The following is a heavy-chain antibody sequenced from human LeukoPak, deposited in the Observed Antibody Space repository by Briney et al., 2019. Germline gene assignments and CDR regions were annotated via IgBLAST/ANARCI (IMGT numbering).Heavy chain of an antibody. CDR1: GYTFTSYY. CDR2: INPSGGST. J-gene: IGHJ3*02. V-gene: IGHV1-46*01. D-gene: IGHD2-2*01. CDR3: ARAREYCSSTSCHDAFDI. Sequence: ASVTVSCKASGYTFTSYYMHWVRQAPGQGLEWMGIINPSGGSTSYAQKFQGRVTMTRDTSTSTVYMELSSLRSEDTAVYYCARAREYCSSTSCHDAFDIWGQGTMVTVSS.